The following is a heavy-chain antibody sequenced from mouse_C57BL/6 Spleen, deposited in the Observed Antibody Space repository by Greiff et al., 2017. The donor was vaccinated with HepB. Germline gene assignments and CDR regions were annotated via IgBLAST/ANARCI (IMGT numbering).Heavy chain of an antibody. Sequence: VQLQQSGPELVKPGASVKISCKASGYAFSSSWMNWVKQRPGKGLEWIGRIYPGDGDTNYNGKFKGKATLTADKSSSTAYMQLSSLTSEDSAVYFCAREGITTGVATPGAMDYWGKGTSVTVSS. V-gene: IGHV1-82*01. CDR1: GYAFSSSW. CDR2: IYPGDGDT. D-gene: IGHD1-1*01. J-gene: IGHJ4*01. CDR3: AREGITTGVATPGAMDY.